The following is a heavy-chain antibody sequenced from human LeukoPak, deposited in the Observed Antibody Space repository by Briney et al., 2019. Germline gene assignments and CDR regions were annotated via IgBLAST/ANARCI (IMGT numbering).Heavy chain of an antibody. V-gene: IGHV4-38-2*02. CDR3: ARTYYDFWSGYNWFDP. D-gene: IGHD3-3*01. CDR1: SSSISNGYY. Sequence: SETLSLTCTVSSSSISNGYYWGWIRQPPGKGMEWLGSMHHSGSTYFNPSFKSRVTISVDTSMKQFSLKLSSVTAADTAVYYCARTYYDFWSGYNWFDPWGQGTLVTVSS. CDR2: MHHSGST. J-gene: IGHJ5*02.